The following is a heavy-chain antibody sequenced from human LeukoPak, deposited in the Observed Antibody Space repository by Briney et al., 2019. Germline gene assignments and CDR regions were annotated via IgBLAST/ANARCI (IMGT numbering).Heavy chain of an antibody. J-gene: IGHJ6*03. CDR2: INPNSGGT. CDR1: GYTFTGYY. D-gene: IGHD1-26*01. CDR3: ARAPFLVGATSGYYYMDV. V-gene: IGHV1-2*02. Sequence: GASVKVSCKASGYTFTGYYMHWVRQAPGQGLEWMGWINPNSGGTNYAQKLQGRVTMTRDTSISTAYMELSRLRSDDTAVYYCARAPFLVGATSGYYYMDVWGKGTTVTISS.